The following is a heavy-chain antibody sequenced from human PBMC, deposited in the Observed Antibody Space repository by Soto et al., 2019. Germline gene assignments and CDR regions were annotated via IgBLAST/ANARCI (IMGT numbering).Heavy chain of an antibody. D-gene: IGHD3-22*01. CDR2: TTYNGNT. CDR1: GYIFTNYG. CDR3: ARVEDYFDSSGYNY. Sequence: GASVKVSCKASGYIFTNYGFTWVRQAPGQGLEWMGWTTYNGNTNYAESLQGRVTMTTDTSTSTAYMELRSLRSDDTAVYYCARVEDYFDSSGYNYWGQGTLVTVSS. J-gene: IGHJ4*01. V-gene: IGHV1-18*01.